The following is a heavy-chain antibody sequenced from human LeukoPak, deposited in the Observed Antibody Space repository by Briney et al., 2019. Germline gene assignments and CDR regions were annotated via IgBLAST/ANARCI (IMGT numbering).Heavy chain of an antibody. Sequence: SSETLSLTCTVSGGSISSYYWSWIRQPPGKGLEWIGEINHSGSTNYNPSLKSRVTISVDTSKNQFSLKLSSVTAADTAVYYCARGHRYTAMVSGWGQGTLVTVSS. D-gene: IGHD5-18*01. CDR2: INHSGST. CDR3: ARGHRYTAMVSG. CDR1: GGSISSYY. J-gene: IGHJ4*02. V-gene: IGHV4-34*01.